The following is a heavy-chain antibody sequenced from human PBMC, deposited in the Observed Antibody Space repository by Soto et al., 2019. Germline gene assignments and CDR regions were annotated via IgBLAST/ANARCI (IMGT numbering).Heavy chain of an antibody. CDR3: ARDGDVNTGFGKDY. J-gene: IGHJ4*02. V-gene: IGHV3-33*01. D-gene: IGHD3-16*01. CDR1: GFTFSSYG. CDR2: IWHDGGNK. Sequence: GGSLRLSCAASGFTFSSYGMHWVRQAPGKGLEWVAFIWHDGGNKFYAGSVKGRFTISRDNSKNTLYLQMTSLSAEDTAMYYCARDGDVNTGFGKDYWGQGTLVTVSS.